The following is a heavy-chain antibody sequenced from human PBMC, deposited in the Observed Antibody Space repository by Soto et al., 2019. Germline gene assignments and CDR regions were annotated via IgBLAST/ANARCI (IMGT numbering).Heavy chain of an antibody. CDR3: ARGGQDFWSGPFDY. J-gene: IGHJ4*02. V-gene: IGHV4-4*07. D-gene: IGHD3-3*01. CDR1: GGSIRNYY. CDR2: IDTGGST. Sequence: QGQLQESGPGLVKPSETLSLTCTVSGGSIRNYYCNWIRQPAGKGLEWIVRIDTGGSTNYNPSLKSSDTISVDKAKQEFSLKLSSVTAADTALYYCARGGQDFWSGPFDYWGRGALVTVSS.